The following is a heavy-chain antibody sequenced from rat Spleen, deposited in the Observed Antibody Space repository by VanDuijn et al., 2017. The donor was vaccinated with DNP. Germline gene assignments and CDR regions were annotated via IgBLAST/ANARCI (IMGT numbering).Heavy chain of an antibody. Sequence: EVQLQESGPGLVKPSQSLSLTCSVTDDSVTSGWRWNWVRKFPGNELEWIGHISYNGCTSYNPSLKSRISITRDTWKNQFFLQLSSVTTEDTATYYCARWNIGTSTLDYWGQGVMVTVSS. J-gene: IGHJ2*01. CDR1: DDSVTSGW. CDR3: ARWNIGTSTLDY. V-gene: IGHV3-1*01. CDR2: ISYNGCT. D-gene: IGHD1-5*01.